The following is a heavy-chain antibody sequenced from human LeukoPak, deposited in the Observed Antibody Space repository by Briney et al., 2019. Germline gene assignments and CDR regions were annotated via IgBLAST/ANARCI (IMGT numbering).Heavy chain of an antibody. CDR3: ARGGNRFGGFYFDY. CDR1: ADSLSSGGHY. CDR2: IHHSGSS. Sequence: SETLSLTCTVSADSLSSGGHYWAWIRQLPGKGLESIGFIHHSGSSRHNPSLKDRVATSVDASRKQFALRLSSVTAADTAIYYCARGGNRFGGFYFDYWGQGIQVIVSS. V-gene: IGHV4-31*03. J-gene: IGHJ4*02. D-gene: IGHD3-10*01.